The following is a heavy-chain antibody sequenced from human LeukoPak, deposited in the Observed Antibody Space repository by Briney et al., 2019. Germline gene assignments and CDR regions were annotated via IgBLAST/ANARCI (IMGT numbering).Heavy chain of an antibody. CDR1: GGSISSYY. D-gene: IGHD3-10*01. CDR2: IYYSGST. Sequence: ASETLSLTCTVSGGSISSYYWSWIRQPPGKGPEWIGYIYYSGSTNYNPSLKSRVTISVDTSKNQFSLKLSSVTAADTAVYYCARGNQDRGALDYWGQGTLVTVSS. V-gene: IGHV4-59*12. CDR3: ARGNQDRGALDY. J-gene: IGHJ4*02.